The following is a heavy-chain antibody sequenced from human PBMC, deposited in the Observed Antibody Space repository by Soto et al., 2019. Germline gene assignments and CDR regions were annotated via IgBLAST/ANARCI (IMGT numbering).Heavy chain of an antibody. CDR3: ARGIVVVPAAIAYMDV. D-gene: IGHD2-2*02. CDR2: IYYSGST. CDR1: GGSISSYY. Sequence: SETLSLTCTVSGGSISSYYWSWIRQPPGKGLEWIGYIYYSGSTNYNPSLKSRVTISVDTSKNQFSLKLSSVTAADTAVYYCARGIVVVPAAIAYMDVWGKGTTVTVSS. J-gene: IGHJ6*03. V-gene: IGHV4-59*01.